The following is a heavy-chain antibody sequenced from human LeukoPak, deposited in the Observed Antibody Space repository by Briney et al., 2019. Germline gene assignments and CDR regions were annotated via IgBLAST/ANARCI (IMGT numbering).Heavy chain of an antibody. CDR2: ISGSGGNI. CDR3: ARGFLFPYYFDY. Sequence: PGGSLRLSCAASGFTFSSYEMNWVRQAPGKGLEWVSYISGSGGNIYYADSVKGRFTITRDNAKNSLFLQMNSLRAGDTAVYYCARGFLFPYYFDYWGQGTLVTVSS. J-gene: IGHJ4*02. CDR1: GFTFSSYE. V-gene: IGHV3-48*03.